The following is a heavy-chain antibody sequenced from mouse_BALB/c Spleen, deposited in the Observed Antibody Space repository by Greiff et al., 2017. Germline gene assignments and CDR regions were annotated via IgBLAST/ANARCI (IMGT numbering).Heavy chain of an antibody. V-gene: IGHV14-3*02. CDR1: GYTFTDSY. Sequence: EVHLVESGAELVKPGASVKMSCTASGYTFTDSYMHWVKQRPEQGLEWIGRIDPANGNTKYDPKFQGKATITADTSSNTAYLQLSSLTSEDSAVYYCASKGHYGYDGGFDVWGAGTTVTVSS. CDR2: IDPANGNT. CDR3: ASKGHYGYDGGFDV. D-gene: IGHD2-14*01. J-gene: IGHJ1*01.